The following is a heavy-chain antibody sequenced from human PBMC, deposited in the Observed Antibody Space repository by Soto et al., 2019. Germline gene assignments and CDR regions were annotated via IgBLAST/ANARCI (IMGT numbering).Heavy chain of an antibody. V-gene: IGHV3-53*04. CDR2: IYSGGST. CDR1: GFTVSSNY. J-gene: IGHJ6*03. D-gene: IGHD3-10*01. CDR3: ARGRESYYYYYMDV. Sequence: EVQLVESGGGLVQPGGSLRLSCAASGFTVSSNYMSWVRQAPGKGLEWVSVIYSGGSTYYADSVKGRFTISRHNSKNTLYLQMNLLRAEDTSVYYCARGRESYYYYYMDVWGKGTTVTVSS.